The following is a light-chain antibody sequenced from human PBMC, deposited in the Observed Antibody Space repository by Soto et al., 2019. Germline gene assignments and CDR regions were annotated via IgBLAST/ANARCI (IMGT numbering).Light chain of an antibody. CDR2: GTS. CDR3: QQYNDWVALS. CDR1: QSVSSN. Sequence: EIVMTQSPGTLSVSPGERATLSCRASQSVSSNLAWYQQKPGQAPRLLIYGTSTRATGIPARFSGSGSGTEFTLTISSLQSEDFAVYYCQQYNDWVALSFGGGTKVDIK. J-gene: IGKJ4*01. V-gene: IGKV3-15*01.